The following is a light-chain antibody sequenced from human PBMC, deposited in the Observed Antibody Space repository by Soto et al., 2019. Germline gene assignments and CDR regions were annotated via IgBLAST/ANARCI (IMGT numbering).Light chain of an antibody. CDR2: DAS. CDR3: QQRSNWRWT. Sequence: EIVLTQSPATLSLSPGERATLSCRASESISIYLAWYQQKPGQPPRLLIYDASNRATGIPGRFSGSGSWTDFTITISSLEPEDAAVYYCQQRSNWRWTFGQGTKVEIK. CDR1: ESISIY. V-gene: IGKV3-11*01. J-gene: IGKJ1*01.